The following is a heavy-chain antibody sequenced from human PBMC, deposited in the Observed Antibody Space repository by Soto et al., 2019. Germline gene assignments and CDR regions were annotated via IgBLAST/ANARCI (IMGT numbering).Heavy chain of an antibody. V-gene: IGHV1-3*01. J-gene: IGHJ3*02. CDR2: INAGNGNT. Sequence: ASVKVSCKASGYTFTSYAMHWVRQAPGQRLEWMGWINAGNGNTKYSQKFQGRVTITRDTSASAAYMELSSLRSEDTAVYYCARETTLIDAFDMWGQGTMVTV. CDR1: GYTFTSYA. CDR3: ARETTLIDAFDM. D-gene: IGHD1-1*01.